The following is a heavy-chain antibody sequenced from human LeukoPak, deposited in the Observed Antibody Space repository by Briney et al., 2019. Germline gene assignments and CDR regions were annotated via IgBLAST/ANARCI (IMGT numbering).Heavy chain of an antibody. CDR1: GYTFTDHY. CDR2: IHPGRGDT. CDR3: ARDHNWGPDY. D-gene: IGHD7-27*01. Sequence: ASVKVSCKALGYTFTDHYFHWLRQAPGQGIEWMGWIHPGRGDTNIAQKFQGRVSLTRDMSISTAYMELSRLTSDDTAVYYCARDHNWGPDYWGQGTLVAVSS. J-gene: IGHJ4*02. V-gene: IGHV1-2*02.